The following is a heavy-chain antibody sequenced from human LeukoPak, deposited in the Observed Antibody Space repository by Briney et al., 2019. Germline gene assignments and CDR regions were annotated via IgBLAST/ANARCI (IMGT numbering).Heavy chain of an antibody. CDR2: ISSSSSYI. J-gene: IGHJ4*02. CDR1: GFTFSSYG. CDR3: ASRIFGVVTGDY. D-gene: IGHD3-3*01. V-gene: IGHV3-21*01. Sequence: GGSLRLSCAASGFTFSSYGMNWVRKAPGKGLEWVSSISSSSSYIYYADSVKGRFTISRDNAKNSLYLQMNSLRAEDTAVYYCASRIFGVVTGDYWGQGTLVTVSS.